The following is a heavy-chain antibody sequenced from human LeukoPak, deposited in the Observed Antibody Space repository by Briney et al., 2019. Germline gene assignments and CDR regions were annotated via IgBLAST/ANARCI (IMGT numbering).Heavy chain of an antibody. CDR3: AREAASGYYHEVDY. V-gene: IGHV3-48*03. CDR1: GFTFSSYE. D-gene: IGHD3-3*01. CDR2: IRSSGSTI. J-gene: IGHJ4*02. Sequence: PGGSLRLSCAASGFTFSSYEMNWVRQAPGKGLEWVSYIRSSGSTIYYADSVKGRFTISRDNAKNSLYLQMNSLRAEDTAVYYCAREAASGYYHEVDYWGQGTLVTVSS.